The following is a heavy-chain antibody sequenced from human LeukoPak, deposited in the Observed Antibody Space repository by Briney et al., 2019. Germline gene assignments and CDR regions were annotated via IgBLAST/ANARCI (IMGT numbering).Heavy chain of an antibody. CDR2: INYDGWST. CDR1: GFSFGNSW. Sequence: PGGSLRPSWAASGFSFGNSWMHWVRQGAGEWLGWVSRINYDGWSTTYADSVKGRFTISRDNAKNTLFLQMSSLTAEDTAVYYCTRGEGPGTPFDWGEGMLVTVSS. D-gene: IGHD3-16*01. J-gene: IGHJ4*02. V-gene: IGHV3-74*01. CDR3: TRGEGPGTPFD.